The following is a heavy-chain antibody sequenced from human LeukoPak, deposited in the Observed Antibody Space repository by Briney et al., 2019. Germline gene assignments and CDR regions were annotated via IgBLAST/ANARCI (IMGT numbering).Heavy chain of an antibody. Sequence: PSETLSLTCTVSGGSISSSSYYWGWIRQPPGKGLEWIGSIYYRGSTYYNPSLKSRVTISVDMSKNQFFLKLSSVTAADTAVYYCATEVSDTSLLDYWGQGTLVTVSS. D-gene: IGHD1-26*01. CDR1: GGSISSSSYY. CDR2: IYYRGST. J-gene: IGHJ4*02. CDR3: ATEVSDTSLLDY. V-gene: IGHV4-39*07.